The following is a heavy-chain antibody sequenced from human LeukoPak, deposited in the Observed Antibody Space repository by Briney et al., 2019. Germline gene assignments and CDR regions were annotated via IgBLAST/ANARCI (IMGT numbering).Heavy chain of an antibody. Sequence: GGSLRLSCAASGFTFSSYAMSWVRQAPGKGLEWVSAISGSGGSTYYADSVKGRFTISRDNSKNTLYLQMNSLRAEDTAVYYCAEEYCSGGSCYPGFDYWGQGTLVTVSS. D-gene: IGHD2-15*01. CDR2: ISGSGGST. CDR1: GFTFSSYA. V-gene: IGHV3-23*01. CDR3: AEEYCSGGSCYPGFDY. J-gene: IGHJ4*02.